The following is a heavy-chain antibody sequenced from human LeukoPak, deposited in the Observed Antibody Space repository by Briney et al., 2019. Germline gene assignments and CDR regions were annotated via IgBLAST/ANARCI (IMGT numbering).Heavy chain of an antibody. CDR2: INHSGST. V-gene: IGHV4-34*01. Sequence: SETLSLTCAVYGGSFSGYYWSWIRQPPGKGLEWIGEINHSGSTNYNPSLKSRVTISVDTSKNQFSPKLSSVTAADTAVYYCARGYYGSGPLAYYYMDVWGKGTTVTVSS. J-gene: IGHJ6*03. CDR3: ARGYYGSGPLAYYYMDV. CDR1: GGSFSGYY. D-gene: IGHD3-10*01.